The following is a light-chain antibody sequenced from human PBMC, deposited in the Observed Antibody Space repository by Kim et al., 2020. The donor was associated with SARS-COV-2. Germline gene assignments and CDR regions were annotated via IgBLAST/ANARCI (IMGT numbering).Light chain of an antibody. Sequence: GQSITFSCTGTSSDVGGYHYVSGYQQHPGKAPKRMIYDFSNRPSGVSNRFSGSKSGNTASLTISGRQAEDEADYYCSSYTSSSTLVFGGGTQLTVL. CDR1: SSDVGGYHY. V-gene: IGLV2-14*03. J-gene: IGLJ3*02. CDR2: DFS. CDR3: SSYTSSSTLV.